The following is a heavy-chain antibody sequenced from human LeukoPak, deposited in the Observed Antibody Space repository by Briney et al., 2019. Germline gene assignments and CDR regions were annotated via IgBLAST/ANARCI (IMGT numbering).Heavy chain of an antibody. CDR3: ARGEYSSTFDY. D-gene: IGHD6-13*01. CDR2: VNSGGST. V-gene: IGHV3-66*01. Sequence: GGSVRLSCGACGLTVRSNYMSGVRQAPGKGLEWVSVVNSGGSTYYADSVKGRFTISRDKSKNTLFLQINSLRAEDTAVYYCARGEYSSTFDYWGQGALVTVSS. J-gene: IGHJ4*02. CDR1: GLTVRSNY.